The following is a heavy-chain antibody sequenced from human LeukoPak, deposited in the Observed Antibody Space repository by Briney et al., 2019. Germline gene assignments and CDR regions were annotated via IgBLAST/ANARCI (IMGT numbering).Heavy chain of an antibody. Sequence: SVKVSCKASGGTFSSYAISWVRQAPGQGLEWMGRIIPIFGTANYAQKFQGRVTITTDESTSTAYMELSSLRSEDTAVYYCARRNRPIAAAGFVDYWGQGTLVTVSS. V-gene: IGHV1-69*05. CDR2: IIPIFGTA. J-gene: IGHJ4*02. CDR3: ARRNRPIAAAGFVDY. D-gene: IGHD6-13*01. CDR1: GGTFSSYA.